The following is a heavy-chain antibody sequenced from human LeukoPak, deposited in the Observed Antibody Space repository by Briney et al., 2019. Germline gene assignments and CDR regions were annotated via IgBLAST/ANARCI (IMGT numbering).Heavy chain of an antibody. Sequence: PSETLSLTCTVSAGSISSYYWSWIRQPAGKGLEWIGRIYTSGSTNYNPSLKSRVTMSVDTSKNQFSLKLSSVTAADTAVYYCRGSYGSGRKRFDYWGQGTLVTVSS. CDR1: AGSISSYY. CDR3: RGSYGSGRKRFDY. V-gene: IGHV4-4*07. D-gene: IGHD3-10*01. J-gene: IGHJ4*02. CDR2: IYTSGST.